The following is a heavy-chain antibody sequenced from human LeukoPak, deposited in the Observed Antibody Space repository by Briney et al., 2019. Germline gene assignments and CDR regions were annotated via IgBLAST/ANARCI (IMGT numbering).Heavy chain of an antibody. CDR3: ARAYSSGSRSYFDY. CDR2: IYHSGST. CDR1: GYSISSGYY. V-gene: IGHV4-38-2*02. D-gene: IGHD6-19*01. J-gene: IGHJ4*02. Sequence: PSETLSLTCTVSGYSISSGYYWGWIRQPPGKGLEWIGSIYHSGSTYYNPSLKSRVTISVDTSKNQFSLKLSSVTAADTAVYYCARAYSSGSRSYFDYWGQGTLVTVSS.